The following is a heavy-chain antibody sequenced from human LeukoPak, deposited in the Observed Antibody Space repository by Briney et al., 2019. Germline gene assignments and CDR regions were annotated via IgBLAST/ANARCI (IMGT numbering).Heavy chain of an antibody. V-gene: IGHV3-30*02. CDR1: GFTFSSYG. D-gene: IGHD6-13*01. CDR3: AKVLTGYSTAREPS. Sequence: PGGSLRLSCAASGFTFSSYGMHWVHQAPGKGLEWVAFIRYDGSNKYYADSVKGRFTISRDNSKNTLYLQMNSLRAEDTAVYYCAKVLTGYSTAREPSWGQGTLVTVSS. CDR2: IRYDGSNK. J-gene: IGHJ4*02.